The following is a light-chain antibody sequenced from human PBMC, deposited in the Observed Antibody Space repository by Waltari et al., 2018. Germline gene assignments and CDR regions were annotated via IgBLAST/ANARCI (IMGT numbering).Light chain of an antibody. J-gene: IGLJ1*01. CDR3: SSYAGSNSYV. Sequence: QSVLTQPPSASGSPGQSVPIPCTGTSRDVGGYNYVSWYQQHPGKAPKLVIYEVTKRPSGVPDRFSGSKSGNMASLTVSGLQAEDEADYYCSSYAGSNSYVFGGGTKVTVL. CDR1: SRDVGGYNY. V-gene: IGLV2-8*01. CDR2: EVT.